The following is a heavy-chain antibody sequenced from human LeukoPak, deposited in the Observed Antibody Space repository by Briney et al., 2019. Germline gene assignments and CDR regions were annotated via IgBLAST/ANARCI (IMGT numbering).Heavy chain of an antibody. D-gene: IGHD4-17*01. CDR3: ARTTRSERLYYYYYGMDV. CDR2: IYYSGST. CDR1: GGSISSYY. Sequence: SETLSLTCTVSGGSISSYYWSWIRQPPGKGLEWIGYIYYSGSTNYNPSLTRRVTISVDTSKNQFSLKLSSVTAADTAVYYCARTTRSERLYYYYYGMDVWGQGTTVTVSS. V-gene: IGHV4-59*08. J-gene: IGHJ6*02.